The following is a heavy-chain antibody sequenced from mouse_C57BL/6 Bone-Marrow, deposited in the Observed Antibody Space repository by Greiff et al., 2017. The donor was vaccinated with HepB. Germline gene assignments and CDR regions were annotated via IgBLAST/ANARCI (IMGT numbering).Heavy chain of an antibody. J-gene: IGHJ2*01. V-gene: IGHV5-17*01. D-gene: IGHD1-1*01. CDR1: GFTFSDYG. CDR3: ARGATVVATGDY. CDR2: ISSGSSTI. Sequence: DVHLVESGGGLVKPGGSLKLSCAASGFTFSDYGMHWVRQAPEKGLEWVAYISSGSSTIYYADTVKGRFTISRDNAKNTLFLQMTSLRSEDTAMYYCARGATVVATGDYWGQGTTLTVSS.